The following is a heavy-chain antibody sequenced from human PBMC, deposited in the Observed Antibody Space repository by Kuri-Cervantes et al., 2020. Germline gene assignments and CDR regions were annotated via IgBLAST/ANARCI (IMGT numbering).Heavy chain of an antibody. CDR1: GFTVSGHE. Sequence: GESLKISCAGSGFTVSGHEMSWVRQAPGKGLEWVSSIGGGSTNYADSTKGRFTISRDNSKNTLHLHMNSLRAEDTAVYYCARERGRTMVYYYYMDVWGKGTTVTVSS. CDR2: IGGGST. V-gene: IGHV3-38-3*01. CDR3: ARERGRTMVYYYYMDV. D-gene: IGHD3-10*01. J-gene: IGHJ6*03.